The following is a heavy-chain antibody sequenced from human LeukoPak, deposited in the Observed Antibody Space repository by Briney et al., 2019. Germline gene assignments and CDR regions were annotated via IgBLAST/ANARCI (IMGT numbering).Heavy chain of an antibody. Sequence: SETLSLTCTVSGGSITSSSYYWGWIRQPPGKGLEWIGSIYYSGSTNYNPSLKSRVTISVDTSKNQFSLKLSSVTAADTAVYYCARGQGGSSWYYYYYYMDVWGKGTTVTVSS. D-gene: IGHD6-13*01. J-gene: IGHJ6*03. CDR1: GGSITSSSYY. CDR3: ARGQGGSSWYYYYYYMDV. V-gene: IGHV4-39*07. CDR2: IYYSGST.